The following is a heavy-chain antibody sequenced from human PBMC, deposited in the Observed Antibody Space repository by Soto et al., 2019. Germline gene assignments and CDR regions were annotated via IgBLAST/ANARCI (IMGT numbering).Heavy chain of an antibody. V-gene: IGHV3-49*03. J-gene: IGHJ4*02. CDR1: GFTFGDYA. CDR3: TSDLPNWDDPPYYFDY. CDR2: IRSKAYGGTT. D-gene: IGHD1-20*01. Sequence: GGSLRLSCTASGFTFGDYAMSWFRQAPGKGLEWVGFIRSKAYGGTTEYAASVKGRFTISRDDSKSIAYLQMNSLKTEDTAVYYCTSDLPNWDDPPYYFDYWGQGNLVTVSS.